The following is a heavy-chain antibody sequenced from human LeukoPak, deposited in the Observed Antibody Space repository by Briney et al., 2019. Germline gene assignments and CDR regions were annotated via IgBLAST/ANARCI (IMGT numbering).Heavy chain of an antibody. J-gene: IGHJ6*03. CDR1: GYTFTGYY. V-gene: IGHV1-2*02. CDR3: ARDLYPLDYCYYYYMDV. Sequence: ASVKVSCKASGYTFTGYYMHWVRQAPGQGLEWMGWINPNSGGTNYAQKFQGRVTMTRDTSISTAYMELSRLRSDDTAVYYCARDLYPLDYCYYYYMDVWGKGTTVTVSS. D-gene: IGHD2-2*01. CDR2: INPNSGGT.